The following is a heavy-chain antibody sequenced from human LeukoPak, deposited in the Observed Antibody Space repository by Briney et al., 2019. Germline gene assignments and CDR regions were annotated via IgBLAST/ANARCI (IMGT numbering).Heavy chain of an antibody. D-gene: IGHD6-19*01. Sequence: KTSETLSLTCTVSGGSISSSSYYWGWIRQPPGKRLEWVGSIYYSGSTYYNPSLKSRVTISVDTSKNQFSLKLSSVTAADTAVYYRARRRLPKWLAPGWFAPWGQGTLVTVSS. J-gene: IGHJ5*02. CDR3: ARRRLPKWLAPGWFAP. CDR2: IYYSGST. CDR1: GGSISSSSYY. V-gene: IGHV4-39*01.